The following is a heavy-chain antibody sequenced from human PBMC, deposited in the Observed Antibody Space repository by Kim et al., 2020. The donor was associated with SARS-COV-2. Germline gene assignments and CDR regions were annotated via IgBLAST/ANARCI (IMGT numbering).Heavy chain of an antibody. Sequence: SETLSLTCTVSGGSISSYYWSWIRQPPGKGLEWIGYIYYSGSTNYNPSLKSRVTISVDTSKNQFSLKLSSVTAADTAVYYCARAPPLKDYYGMDVWGQGTTVTVSS. CDR3: ARAPPLKDYYGMDV. CDR2: IYYSGST. V-gene: IGHV4-59*13. J-gene: IGHJ6*02. CDR1: GGSISSYY.